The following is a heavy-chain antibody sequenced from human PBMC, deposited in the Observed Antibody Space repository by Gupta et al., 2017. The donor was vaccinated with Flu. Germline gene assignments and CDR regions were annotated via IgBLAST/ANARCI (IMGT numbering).Heavy chain of an antibody. CDR1: SYY. V-gene: IGHV4-39*01. J-gene: IGHJ5*02. Sequence: SYYWGWIRQPQGKGLEWIGSIYYSGSTYYNPSLKSRVTISVDTSKNQFSLKLSSVTAADTAVYYCATDWVDYYGSGTGFDPWGQGTLVTVSS. D-gene: IGHD3-10*01. CDR3: ATDWVDYYGSGTGFDP. CDR2: IYYSGST.